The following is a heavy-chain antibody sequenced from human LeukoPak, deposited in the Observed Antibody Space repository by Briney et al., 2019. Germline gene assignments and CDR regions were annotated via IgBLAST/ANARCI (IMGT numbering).Heavy chain of an antibody. Sequence: GGALRLSCAASGFTFSYYSMHWVRQAPGKGLEGVAVILYDGSMQYYVESMKGRLTISRDNSRNTVYMQMGSLSTEDTAVYYCARDPRGPTTYDSSARDSLDYWGQGTLVTVSS. CDR1: GFTFSYYS. J-gene: IGHJ4*02. CDR3: ARDPRGPTTYDSSARDSLDY. D-gene: IGHD3-22*01. V-gene: IGHV3-30*03. CDR2: ILYDGSMQ.